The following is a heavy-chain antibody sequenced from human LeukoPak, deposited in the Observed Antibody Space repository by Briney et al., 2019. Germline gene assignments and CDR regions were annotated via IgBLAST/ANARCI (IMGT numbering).Heavy chain of an antibody. D-gene: IGHD2-15*01. V-gene: IGHV3-33*06. J-gene: IGHJ4*02. CDR2: IWYDGSNK. Sequence: PGRSLRLSCAASGFTFSSYGMHWVRQAPGKGLEWVAVIWYDGSNKYYADSVKGRFTISRDNSKNTLYLQMNSLRAEDTAVYYCAKVAATQGGENDYWGQGTLVTVSS. CDR3: AKVAATQGGENDY. CDR1: GFTFSSYG.